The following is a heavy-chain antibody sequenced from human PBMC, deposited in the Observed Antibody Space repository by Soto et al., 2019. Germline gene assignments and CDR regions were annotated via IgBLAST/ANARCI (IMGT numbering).Heavy chain of an antibody. Sequence: QVQVVESGGGLVKPGGSLRLSCAASGFTFRDHYMSWIRQAPGKGLECVSYISNSGSTIFYADSVKGRFTISRDNAKNSLYLQMNSLRGEDTAVYYCTRYYFDSGNWFDPWGQGALVTVSS. V-gene: IGHV3-11*01. CDR1: GFTFRDHY. CDR2: ISNSGSTI. CDR3: TRYYFDSGNWFDP. J-gene: IGHJ5*02. D-gene: IGHD3-10*01.